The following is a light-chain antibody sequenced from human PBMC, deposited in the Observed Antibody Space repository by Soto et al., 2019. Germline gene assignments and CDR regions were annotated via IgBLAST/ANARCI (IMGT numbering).Light chain of an antibody. CDR3: SSCTSSNTHVV. CDR2: DVT. CDR1: SSDIGGCNY. J-gene: IGLJ2*01. Sequence: QSALTQPASVSGSPGQSITISCTGTSSDIGGCNYVSWYQQHPGKAPKLIIYDVTNRPSGVSNRFSGSKSANTASLTISGLQTEDEADYCCSSCTSSNTHVVFGGGTKLTVL. V-gene: IGLV2-14*01.